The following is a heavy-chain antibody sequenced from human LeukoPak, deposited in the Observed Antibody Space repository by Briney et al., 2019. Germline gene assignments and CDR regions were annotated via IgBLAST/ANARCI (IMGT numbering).Heavy chain of an antibody. D-gene: IGHD6-13*01. V-gene: IGHV3-53*01. CDR2: IYSGGST. CDR1: GFTVSSNY. CDR3: AKSPPKAASSYYYYYMDV. Sequence: GGSLRLSCAASGFTVSSNYMSWVRQAPGKGLEWVSVIYSGGSTYYADSVKGRFTISRDNSKNTLYLQMNSLRAEDTAVYYCAKSPPKAASSYYYYYMDVWGKGTTVTVSS. J-gene: IGHJ6*03.